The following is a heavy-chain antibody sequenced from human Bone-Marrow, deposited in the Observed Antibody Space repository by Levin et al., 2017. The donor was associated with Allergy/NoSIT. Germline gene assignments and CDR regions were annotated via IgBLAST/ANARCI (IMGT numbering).Heavy chain of an antibody. J-gene: IGHJ4*02. D-gene: IGHD6-13*01. CDR2: IGGDNYTK. V-gene: IGHV3-48*01. CDR3: AREGSWSSTWLGSYYFDY. CDR1: GFTFSSYG. Sequence: GGSLRLSCDASGFTFSSYGIIWVRQAPGKGLEWVSYIGGDNYTKYYADSVKGRFTISRDNVKKSLYLQMNSLRGEDTGVYYCAREGSWSSTWLGSYYFDYWGQGTLVTVSS.